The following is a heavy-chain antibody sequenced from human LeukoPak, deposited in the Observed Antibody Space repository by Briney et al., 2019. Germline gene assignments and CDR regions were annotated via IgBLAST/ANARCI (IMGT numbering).Heavy chain of an antibody. Sequence: GGSLRLSCTASGFTFGDYAMSWFRQAPGKGLEWVSSISSSGSYIYYADSMKGRFIMSRDNAKKSLNLQMNSLRAEDTAVYYCARGRTDFWSGYYPQGFDIWGQGTMVTVSS. CDR1: GFTFGDYA. CDR2: ISSSGSYI. CDR3: ARGRTDFWSGYYPQGFDI. D-gene: IGHD3-3*01. V-gene: IGHV3-21*01. J-gene: IGHJ3*02.